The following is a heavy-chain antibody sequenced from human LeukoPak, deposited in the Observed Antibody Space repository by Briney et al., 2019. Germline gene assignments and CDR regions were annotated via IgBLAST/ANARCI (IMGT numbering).Heavy chain of an antibody. D-gene: IGHD3-10*01. Sequence: PSETLPLTCTVSGCSISSGDYYWSGIRQPPGKGLEWIGCIYYSGSTYYNPSLKSRVTISVDTSKNQFSLKLSSVTAAETAVYYCARGPYGSGSYYNDQGYYYGMDVWGQGTTVTVSS. CDR1: GCSISSGDYY. CDR2: IYYSGST. CDR3: ARGPYGSGSYYNDQGYYYGMDV. J-gene: IGHJ6*02. V-gene: IGHV4-30-4*01.